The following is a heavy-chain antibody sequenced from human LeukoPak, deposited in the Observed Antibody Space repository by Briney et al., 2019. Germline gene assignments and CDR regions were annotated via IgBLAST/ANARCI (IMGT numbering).Heavy chain of an antibody. CDR1: GFTFSSYW. CDR3: ARGGDYGVKVDY. D-gene: IGHD4-17*01. J-gene: IGHJ4*02. CDR2: LSASGGNT. V-gene: IGHV3-23*01. Sequence: PGGSLRLSCAASGFTFSSYWMHWVRQAPGKGLEWISALSASGGNTYYADSVKGRFTVSRDNLKTTLYLQMNSLRAEDTALYYCARGGDYGVKVDYWGQGTLVTVSS.